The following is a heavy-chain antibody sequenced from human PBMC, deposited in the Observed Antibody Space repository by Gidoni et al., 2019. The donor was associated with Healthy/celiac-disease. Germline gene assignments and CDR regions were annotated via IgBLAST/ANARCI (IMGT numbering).Heavy chain of an antibody. CDR1: GFTFSSYA. Sequence: EVQLLESGGGLVQPGGSLRLSCAASGFTFSSYAMSWVRQAPGKGLEWVSAISGSGGSRYYADSVKGRCTISRDNSKNTLYLQMNSLRAEDTAVYYCAKGGAREVVPAAYDYWGQGTLVTVSS. CDR3: AKGGAREVVPAAYDY. V-gene: IGHV3-23*01. J-gene: IGHJ4*02. CDR2: ISGSGGSR. D-gene: IGHD2-2*01.